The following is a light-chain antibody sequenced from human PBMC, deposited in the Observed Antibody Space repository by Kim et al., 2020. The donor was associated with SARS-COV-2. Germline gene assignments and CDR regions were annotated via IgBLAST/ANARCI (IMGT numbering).Light chain of an antibody. J-gene: IGLJ3*02. Sequence: SYELTQPPSVSVSPGQTASITCSGAKLGDKYAYWYQQKPGQSPVLVIYQHTKRPSGISQRISGSRSVNTATLTLSPAQTVDDADYYCLAWDSSTAVFGGG. CDR3: LAWDSSTAV. CDR2: QHT. CDR1: KLGDKY. V-gene: IGLV3-1*01.